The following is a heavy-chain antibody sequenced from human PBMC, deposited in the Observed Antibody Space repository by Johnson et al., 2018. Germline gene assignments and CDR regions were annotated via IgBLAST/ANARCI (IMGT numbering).Heavy chain of an antibody. CDR3: ARTRGDAFDI. CDR1: GFTFSSYA. V-gene: IGHV3-30-3*01. CDR2: ISYDGSNK. J-gene: IGHJ3*02. Sequence: QVQLVESGGGVVQPGRSLRLSCAASGFTFSSYAMHWVRQAPGKGLEWVAVISYDGSNKYYADSVKGRFTISRDNSKNTLYLQMNGLRAEDRAVYYCARTRGDAFDIWGQGTMVTVSS.